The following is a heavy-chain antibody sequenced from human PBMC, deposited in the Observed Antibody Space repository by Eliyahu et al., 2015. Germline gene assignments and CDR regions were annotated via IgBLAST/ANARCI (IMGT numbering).Heavy chain of an antibody. CDR1: GFXFDDYA. V-gene: IGHV3-43*02. Sequence: EVQLVESGGGVVQPGGXLRLSXAAXGFXFDDYAMHWVRQAPGKGLEWVSLISGDGGSTYYADSVKGRFTISRDNSKNSLYLQMNSLRTEDTALYYCAKDRRRPSTIDYWGQGTLVTVSS. D-gene: IGHD2-2*01. CDR3: AKDRRRPSTIDY. CDR2: ISGDGGST. J-gene: IGHJ4*02.